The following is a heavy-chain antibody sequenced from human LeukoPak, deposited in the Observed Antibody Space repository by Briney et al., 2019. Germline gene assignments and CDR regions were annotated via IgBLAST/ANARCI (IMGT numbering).Heavy chain of an antibody. CDR2: IKQDGSEK. CDR3: ARERFHGSGAPRYDF. D-gene: IGHD3-10*01. CDR1: GFTFSSYW. V-gene: IGHV3-7*01. J-gene: IGHJ4*02. Sequence: GGSLRLSCAASGFTFSSYWMSWVRQAPGKGLEWVANIKQDGSEKYYVDSVKGRFTISRDNAENSLYLQMNSLRVEDTALYYCARERFHGSGAPRYDFWGQGTLVTVSS.